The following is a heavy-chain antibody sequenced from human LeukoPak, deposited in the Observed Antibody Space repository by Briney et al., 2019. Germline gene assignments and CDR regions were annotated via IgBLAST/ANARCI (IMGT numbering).Heavy chain of an antibody. CDR1: GGSISSSSYY. V-gene: IGHV4-39*01. D-gene: IGHD1-26*01. Sequence: KPSETLSLTCTVSGGSISSSSYYWGWIRQPPGKGLEWIGSIYYSGSTYYNPSLKSRVTISVDTSKNQFSLKLSSVTAADTAVYYCARTGIVGAHAFDIWGQGTMVTVSS. CDR3: ARTGIVGAHAFDI. CDR2: IYYSGST. J-gene: IGHJ3*02.